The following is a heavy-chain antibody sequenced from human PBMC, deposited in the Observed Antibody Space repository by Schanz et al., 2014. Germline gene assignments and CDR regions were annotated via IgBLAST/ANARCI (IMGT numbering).Heavy chain of an antibody. D-gene: IGHD2-15*01. J-gene: IGHJ4*02. Sequence: EVQLLESGGGLVQPGGSLRLSCAVSGFTVNTNYMSWVRQAPGKGLEWISSMYINSGSTQYADSVKGRFIISRDSSKNTLFLQMNSLRAEDTAVYYCARDPGGTKTHGLWGQGTLVTVSS. CDR2: MYINSGST. CDR3: ARDPGGTKTHGL. CDR1: GFTVNTNY. V-gene: IGHV3-66*01.